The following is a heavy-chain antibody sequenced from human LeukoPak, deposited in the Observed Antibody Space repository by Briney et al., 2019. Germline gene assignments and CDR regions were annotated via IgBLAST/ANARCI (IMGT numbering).Heavy chain of an antibody. J-gene: IGHJ4*02. CDR2: IYTSGST. CDR3: ARLPRFGDGTVWGPFDY. D-gene: IGHD3-10*01. Sequence: SETLSLTCTVSGGSISSGSYYWSWIRQPAGKGLEWIGRIYTSGSTNYNPSLKSRVTISVDTSKNQFSLKLSSVTAADTAVYYCARLPRFGDGTVWGPFDYWGQGTLVTVSS. CDR1: GGSISSGSYY. V-gene: IGHV4-61*02.